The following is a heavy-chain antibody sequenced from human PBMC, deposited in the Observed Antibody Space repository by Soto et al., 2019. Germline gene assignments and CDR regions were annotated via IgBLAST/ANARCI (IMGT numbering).Heavy chain of an antibody. J-gene: IGHJ4*02. Sequence: TSETLSLTCTVSGGSISSSSYYWGWIRQPPGKGLEWIGSIYYSGSTYYNPSLKSRVTISVDTSKNQFSLKLSSVTAADTAVYYCAREVAVAGTVDYWGQGTLVTVSS. D-gene: IGHD6-19*01. V-gene: IGHV4-39*02. CDR2: IYYSGST. CDR3: AREVAVAGTVDY. CDR1: GGSISSSSYY.